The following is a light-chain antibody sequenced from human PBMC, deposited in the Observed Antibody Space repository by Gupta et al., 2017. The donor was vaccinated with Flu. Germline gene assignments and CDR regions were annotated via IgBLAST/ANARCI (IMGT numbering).Light chain of an antibody. CDR3: QQYGSSSYT. CDR1: QSVSSSY. CDR2: GAS. V-gene: IGKV3-20*01. Sequence: EIVLTQSPAPLSLSRGERATLSCRASQSVSSSYLSWYQQKPGQAPRLLNYGASSRATGIPDRFSGSGSGTDITLTISRLEPEDFAVYYCQQYGSSSYTFGQGTKLEIK. J-gene: IGKJ2*01.